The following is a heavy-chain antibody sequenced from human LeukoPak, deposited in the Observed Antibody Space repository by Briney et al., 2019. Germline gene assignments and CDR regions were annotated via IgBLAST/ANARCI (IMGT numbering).Heavy chain of an antibody. D-gene: IGHD3-9*01. CDR3: AKGRYFDWRNTETDY. J-gene: IGHJ4*02. CDR1: GFTFSTYA. CDR2: ISGSGGST. V-gene: IGHV3-23*01. Sequence: GSLRLSCAASGFTFSTYAMAWVRQAPGKGLEWVSAISGSGGSTYYADSVKGRFTISRDNSKNTLYLQMNSLRAEDTAVYYCAKGRYFDWRNTETDYWGQGTLVTVSS.